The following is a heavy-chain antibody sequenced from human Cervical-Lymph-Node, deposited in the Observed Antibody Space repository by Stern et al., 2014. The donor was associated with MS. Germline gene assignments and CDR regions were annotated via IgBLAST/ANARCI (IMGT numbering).Heavy chain of an antibody. J-gene: IGHJ4*02. Sequence: QVQLQESGPGLVKPSATLSLTCAVSGDTISNRNWWSLVRHPPEKGLGWGGIIYDNGGTNYNPALRSRVYLSLDESRSHLSLELNSVTAADTAVYYCVRRGGQQLIHFDYWGQGALVTVSS. D-gene: IGHD6-13*01. CDR3: VRRGGQQLIHFDY. CDR2: IYDNGGT. V-gene: IGHV4-4*02. CDR1: GDTISNRNW.